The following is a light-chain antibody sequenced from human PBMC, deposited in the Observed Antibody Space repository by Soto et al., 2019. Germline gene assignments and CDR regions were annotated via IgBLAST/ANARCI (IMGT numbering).Light chain of an antibody. Sequence: QSVLTQPPSASGTPGQRVTISCSGSDSNIGRHSVNWYQQLPGTAPKVLIYSNNQRPSGVPGRFSGSKSGTSASLAIGGLQSEDEAEYYCSAWDGSLNGYVFGTGTKLTVL. V-gene: IGLV1-44*01. CDR3: SAWDGSLNGYV. CDR1: DSNIGRHS. J-gene: IGLJ1*01. CDR2: SNN.